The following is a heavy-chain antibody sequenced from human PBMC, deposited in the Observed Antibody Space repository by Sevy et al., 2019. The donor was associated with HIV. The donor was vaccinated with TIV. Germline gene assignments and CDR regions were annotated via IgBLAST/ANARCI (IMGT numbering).Heavy chain of an antibody. CDR2: IYTGGST. CDR1: GFTVSRNY. Sequence: GGSLRLSCAASGFTVSRNYMSWVRQAPGKGLEWVSVIYTGGSTYYTDSVKGRFTISRDNSKNTLYLQMNSLRAEDTAVYYCARVRDTWGGGWFDPWGQGTLVTVSS. CDR3: ARVRDTWGGGWFDP. J-gene: IGHJ5*02. D-gene: IGHD3-16*01. V-gene: IGHV3-66*01.